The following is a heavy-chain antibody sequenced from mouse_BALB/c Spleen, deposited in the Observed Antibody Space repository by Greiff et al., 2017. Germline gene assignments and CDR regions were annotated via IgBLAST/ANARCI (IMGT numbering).Heavy chain of an antibody. CDR3: TRGGYYYAMDY. D-gene: IGHD3-1*01. V-gene: IGHV1S22*01. Sequence: LQQPGSELVRPGASVKLSCKASGYTFTSYWMHWVKQRPGQGLEWIGNIYPGSGSTNYDEKFKSKATLTVDTSSSTAYMQLSSLTSEDSAVYYCTRGGYYYAMDYWGQGTSVTVSS. CDR2: IYPGSGST. CDR1: GYTFTSYW. J-gene: IGHJ4*01.